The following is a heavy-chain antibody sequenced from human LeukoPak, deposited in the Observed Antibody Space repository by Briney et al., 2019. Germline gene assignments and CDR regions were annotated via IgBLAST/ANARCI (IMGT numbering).Heavy chain of an antibody. Sequence: ASVKVSCKASGYTFTSYYMHWVRQAPGQGLEWMGLINPSGGSTSYAQKFQGRVTMTRDTSTSTVYMELSSLRSEDTAVYYCARDWPETDITMVRGVTNPDYWGQGTLVTVSS. CDR3: ARDWPETDITMVRGVTNPDY. D-gene: IGHD3-10*01. CDR2: INPSGGST. J-gene: IGHJ4*02. V-gene: IGHV1-46*01. CDR1: GYTFTSYY.